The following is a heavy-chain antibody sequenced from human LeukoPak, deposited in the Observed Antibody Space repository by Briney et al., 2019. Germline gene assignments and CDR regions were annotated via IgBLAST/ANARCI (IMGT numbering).Heavy chain of an antibody. V-gene: IGHV1-18*01. CDR1: GYTFTSYG. J-gene: IGHJ4*02. D-gene: IGHD3-22*01. CDR3: ARDQGGYDSSGYLDH. Sequence: APVSLSCKVSGYTFTSYGVSWVRQAPGQGVEWMGWMSAYNGNTNYAQTLQGRVTMTPDTSTSTPYMELRSLRSDDTAVYYCARDQGGYDSSGYLDHWAERPLVTVSS. CDR2: MSAYNGNT.